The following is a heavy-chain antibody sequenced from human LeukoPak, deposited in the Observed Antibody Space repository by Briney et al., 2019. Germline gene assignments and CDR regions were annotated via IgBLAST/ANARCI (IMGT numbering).Heavy chain of an antibody. CDR1: GFTFSSYG. D-gene: IGHD3-10*01. CDR2: IRNDESNK. Sequence: PGGSLRLSCAASGFTFSSYGMHWVRQAPGKGLEWVAFIRNDESNKYYADSVKGRLTISRDNSKNTLYLQMNSLRAEDTAVYYSAKAPGSGNEVYYYYYMDVWGKGTTVTVSS. J-gene: IGHJ6*03. CDR3: AKAPGSGNEVYYYYYMDV. V-gene: IGHV3-30*02.